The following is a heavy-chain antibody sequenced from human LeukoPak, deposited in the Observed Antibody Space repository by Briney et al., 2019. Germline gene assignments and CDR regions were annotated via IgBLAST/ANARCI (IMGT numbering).Heavy chain of an antibody. J-gene: IGHJ3*01. CDR2: IYPGDSDT. V-gene: IGHV5-51*01. CDR1: GYSFTSYW. CDR3: ARHLYSYGPNDAFDV. D-gene: IGHD5-18*01. Sequence: GESLKISCKGSGYSFTSYWIGWVRQMPGKGLEWMGIIYPGDSDTRYSPSFQGQVTISADKSISTAYLQWSSLKASDTAMYYCARHLYSYGPNDAFDVWGQGTMVTVSS.